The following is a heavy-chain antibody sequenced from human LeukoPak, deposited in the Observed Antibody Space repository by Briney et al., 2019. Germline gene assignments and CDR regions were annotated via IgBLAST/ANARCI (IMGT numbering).Heavy chain of an antibody. D-gene: IGHD3-22*01. CDR2: IYYSGST. J-gene: IGHJ4*02. CDR1: GGSISSSSYY. CDR3: ARHPPYYYDSGDY. Sequence: PSETLSLTCTVSGGSISSSSYYWGWIRQPPGKGLEWIGSIYYSGSTYYNPSLKSRVTISVDTSKNQFSLKLSSVTAADTAVYYCARHPPYYYDSGDYWGQGTLVTVSS. V-gene: IGHV4-39*01.